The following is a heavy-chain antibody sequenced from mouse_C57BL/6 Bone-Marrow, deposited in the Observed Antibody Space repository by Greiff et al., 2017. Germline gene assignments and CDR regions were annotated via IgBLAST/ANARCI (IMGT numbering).Heavy chain of an antibody. V-gene: IGHV1-50*01. Sequence: VQLKQPGAELVKPGASVKLSCKASGYTFTSYWMQWVKQRPGQGLEWIGEIDPSDSYTNYNQKFKGKATLTVDTSSSTAYMQLSSLTSEDSAVYYCARDYYGSSMFAYWGQGTLVTVSA. D-gene: IGHD1-1*01. CDR2: IDPSDSYT. CDR1: GYTFTSYW. CDR3: ARDYYGSSMFAY. J-gene: IGHJ3*01.